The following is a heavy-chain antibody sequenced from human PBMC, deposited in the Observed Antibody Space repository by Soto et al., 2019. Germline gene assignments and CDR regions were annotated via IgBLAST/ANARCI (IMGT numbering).Heavy chain of an antibody. J-gene: IGHJ5*02. CDR3: ARETMVRGVTEYNWFDP. Sequence: EVQLVESGGGLVQPGGSLRLSCAASGFTVSSNYMSWVRQAPGKGLEWVSVIYSGGSTYYEDSVKVRFTISRDNSKNTLYLQMNSLRAEDTDVYYCARETMVRGVTEYNWFDPWGQGTLVTVSS. V-gene: IGHV3-66*01. CDR2: IYSGGST. CDR1: GFTVSSNY. D-gene: IGHD3-10*01.